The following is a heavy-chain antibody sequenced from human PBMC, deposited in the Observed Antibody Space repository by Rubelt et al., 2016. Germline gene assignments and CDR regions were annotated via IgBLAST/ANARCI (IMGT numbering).Heavy chain of an antibody. CDR1: GYTFTSYA. CDR2: INAGNGNT. D-gene: IGHD3-16*01. J-gene: IGHJ6*02. Sequence: QVQLVQSGAEVKKPGASVKVSCKASGYTFTSYAMHWVRQAPGQRPEWMGWINAGNGNTKYSQKFQGRVTSTRETSASTAYMELSSLRSEDTAVYYCARKGYGYGMDVWGQGTTVTVSS. CDR3: ARKGYGYGMDV. V-gene: IGHV1-3*01.